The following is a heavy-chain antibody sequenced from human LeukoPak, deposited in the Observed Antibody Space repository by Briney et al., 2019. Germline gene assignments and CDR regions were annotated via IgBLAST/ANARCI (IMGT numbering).Heavy chain of an antibody. CDR3: ARDPGGSSPDAFDI. Sequence: GGSLRLSCAASGFSFSTYSMNWVRRAPGRGLEWVSYISSSSSTIYYADSVKGRFTISRDNAKNSLYLQINSLRAGDTAVYYCARDPGGSSPDAFDIWGQGTMVTVSS. CDR2: ISSSSSTI. CDR1: GFSFSTYS. D-gene: IGHD1-26*01. J-gene: IGHJ3*02. V-gene: IGHV3-48*01.